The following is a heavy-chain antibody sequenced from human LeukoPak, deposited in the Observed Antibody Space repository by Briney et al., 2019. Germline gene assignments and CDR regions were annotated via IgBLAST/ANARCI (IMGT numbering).Heavy chain of an antibody. Sequence: ASVKVSCKASGYTFTSYYMHWVRQAPGQGLEWMGIINPSGGSTSYAQKFQGRVTMTRDTSTSTVYMELSSLRSEDTAVYYCARDRARATDILTDYPDYWGQGTLVTVSS. CDR3: ARDRARATDILTDYPDY. D-gene: IGHD3-9*01. CDR1: GYTFTSYY. J-gene: IGHJ4*02. CDR2: INPSGGST. V-gene: IGHV1-46*01.